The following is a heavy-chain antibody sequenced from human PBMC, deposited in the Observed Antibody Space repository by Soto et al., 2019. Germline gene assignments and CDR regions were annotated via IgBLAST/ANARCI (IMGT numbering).Heavy chain of an antibody. CDR1: GGSISSSNW. J-gene: IGHJ6*02. Sequence: SETLSLTCAVSGGSISSSNWWSWVRQPPGKGLEWIGEIYHSGSTNYNPSLKSRVTISVDKSKNQFTLKLSSVTAADTAVYYCARVSGSYYYGMDVWGQGITVTVSS. CDR3: ARVSGSYYYGMDV. D-gene: IGHD1-26*01. CDR2: IYHSGST. V-gene: IGHV4-4*02.